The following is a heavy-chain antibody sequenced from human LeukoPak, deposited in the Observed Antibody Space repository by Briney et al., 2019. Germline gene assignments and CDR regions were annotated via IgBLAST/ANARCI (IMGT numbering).Heavy chain of an antibody. V-gene: IGHV4-39*01. CDR2: IYYSGTT. CDR1: GGSISSSHYY. J-gene: IGHJ6*03. CDR3: ARQISDYYYYYINV. D-gene: IGHD3-10*01. Sequence: SETLSLTCSVSGGSISSSHYYWGWIRQPPGKGLEWIGTIYYSGTTYYNPSLESRVTISEDTSKNQFSLTLRSVTAADTAVYYCARQISDYYYYYINVWGKGTTVTVSS.